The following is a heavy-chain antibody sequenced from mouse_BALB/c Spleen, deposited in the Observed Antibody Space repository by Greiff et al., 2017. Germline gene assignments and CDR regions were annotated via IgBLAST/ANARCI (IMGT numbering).Heavy chain of an antibody. CDR3: AREGYYGRVDY. V-gene: IGHV5-4*02. CDR2: ISDGGSYT. CDR1: GFTFSDYY. Sequence: EVQLVESGGGLVKPGGSLKLSCAASGFTFSDYYMYWVRQTPEKRLEWVATISDGGSYTYYPDSVKGRFTISRDNAKNNLYLQMSSLKSEDTAMYYCAREGYYGRVDYWGQGTTLTVSS. D-gene: IGHD1-1*01. J-gene: IGHJ2*01.